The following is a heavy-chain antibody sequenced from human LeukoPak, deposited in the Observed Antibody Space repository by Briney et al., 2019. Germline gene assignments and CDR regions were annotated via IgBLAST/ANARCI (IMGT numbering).Heavy chain of an antibody. Sequence: GGSLRLSCAASGFTFSNAWMNWVRQAPGKGLEWVAVTSYDGSNRYYSDSVKGRFTISRDNSKNTLYLQMNSLRADDTAVYHCAKAVHYDTLAGPGRDHYYYYGMDVWGQGTTVTVSS. J-gene: IGHJ6*02. CDR3: AKAVHYDTLAGPGRDHYYYYGMDV. V-gene: IGHV3-30*18. D-gene: IGHD3-9*01. CDR2: TSYDGSNR. CDR1: GFTFSNAW.